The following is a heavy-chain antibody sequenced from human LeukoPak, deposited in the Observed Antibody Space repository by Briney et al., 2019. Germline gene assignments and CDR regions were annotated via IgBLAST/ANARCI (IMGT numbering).Heavy chain of an antibody. CDR1: GFRFSDYG. CDR3: ARTRYNSGGGDY. CDR2: IWYDGTNK. J-gene: IGHJ4*02. D-gene: IGHD6-19*01. Sequence: GGSLRPSCAASGFRFSDYGMHWVRQAPGKGLERVAVIWYDGTNKYYADSVEGRFTISRDNSKNTLYLQMNSLRAEDTAVYYCARTRYNSGGGDYWGQGTRVTVSP. V-gene: IGHV3-33*01.